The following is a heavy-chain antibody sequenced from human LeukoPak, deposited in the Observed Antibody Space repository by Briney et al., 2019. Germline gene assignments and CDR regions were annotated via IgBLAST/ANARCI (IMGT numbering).Heavy chain of an antibody. V-gene: IGHV3-33*01. Sequence: PGGSLRLSCAASGFTFSSYGMHWVRQAPGKGLEWVAVIWYDGSNKYYADSVKGRFTISRDNSKKTLYLQMNSLRAEDTAVYYCARKKRVDTDSIMVYYYYAMDVWGQGTTVTVPS. CDR3: ARKKRVDTDSIMVYYYYAMDV. CDR2: IWYDGSNK. D-gene: IGHD5-18*01. J-gene: IGHJ6*02. CDR1: GFTFSSYG.